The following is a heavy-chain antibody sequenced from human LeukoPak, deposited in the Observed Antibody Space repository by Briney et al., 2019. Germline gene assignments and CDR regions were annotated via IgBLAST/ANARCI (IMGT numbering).Heavy chain of an antibody. D-gene: IGHD2-2*01. J-gene: IGHJ4*02. Sequence: PSETLSLTCTVSGVSISSYYWSWIRQPPGKGLEWIGYIYPSGSSNSNPSLKSRVPISVDTSKNQVPLRLTSVIAADTAVYYCARSPPAPKQFHSWGQGTLVTVSS. CDR2: IYPSGSS. CDR3: ARSPPAPKQFHS. V-gene: IGHV4-4*09. CDR1: GVSISSYY.